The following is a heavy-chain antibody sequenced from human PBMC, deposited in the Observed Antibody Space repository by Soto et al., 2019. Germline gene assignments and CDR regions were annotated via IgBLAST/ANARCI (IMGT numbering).Heavy chain of an antibody. CDR3: AKDTSSAPYYMDV. D-gene: IGHD3-22*01. Sequence: EVQVLESGGGSVQPGGSLRLSCAASGFTFSNFAMSWVRHAPGKGLEWVSVISGSTGTTYYADSVKGRFIISRDNSKSTVHLQMNRLRAEVTAVYYCAKDTSSAPYYMDVWGKGTAVTVSS. CDR1: GFTFSNFA. V-gene: IGHV3-23*01. J-gene: IGHJ6*03. CDR2: ISGSTGTT.